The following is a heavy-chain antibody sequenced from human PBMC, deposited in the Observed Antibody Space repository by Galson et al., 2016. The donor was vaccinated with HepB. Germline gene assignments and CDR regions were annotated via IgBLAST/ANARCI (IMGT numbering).Heavy chain of an antibody. V-gene: IGHV3-7*02. Sequence: SLRLSCAASGFTFTNYWMNWVRQTPGKGLEWVANVSPNGGEEYYADSVKGRFTISRDNAGTSLFLQMDSLRVDDTAVYYCAATTVGSGGTRRFDHWGHGILVTVSS. CDR3: AATTVGSGGTRRFDH. J-gene: IGHJ4*01. D-gene: IGHD4-11*01. CDR1: GFTFTNYW. CDR2: VSPNGGEE.